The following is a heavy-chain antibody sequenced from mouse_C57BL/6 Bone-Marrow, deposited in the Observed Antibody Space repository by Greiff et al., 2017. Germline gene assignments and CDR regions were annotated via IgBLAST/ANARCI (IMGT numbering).Heavy chain of an antibody. CDR3: ARGGSMMVPRGYYYAMDY. D-gene: IGHD2-3*01. CDR2: IYPRSGNT. V-gene: IGHV1-81*01. CDR1: GYTFTSYG. Sequence: QVQLQQSGAELARPGASVKLSCKASGYTFTSYGISWVKQRTGQGLEWIGEIYPRSGNTYYNEKFKGKATLTADKSSSTAYMELRSLTSEDSAVYVCARGGSMMVPRGYYYAMDYWGQGTSVTVSS. J-gene: IGHJ4*01.